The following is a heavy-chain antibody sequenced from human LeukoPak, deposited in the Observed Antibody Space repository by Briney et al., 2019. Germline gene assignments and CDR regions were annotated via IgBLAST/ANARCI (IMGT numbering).Heavy chain of an antibody. Sequence: SETLSLTCTVSGDSISTYYWSWIRQSPGKGLEWIGYSYYSGITSYNPSLKSRVAMSVDESKNQLSLKVDSVTAADTAVYYCARGEPVDYWGQGTLVTVSS. CDR2: SYYSGIT. J-gene: IGHJ4*02. CDR1: GDSISTYY. V-gene: IGHV4-59*01. CDR3: ARGEPVDY. D-gene: IGHD1-14*01.